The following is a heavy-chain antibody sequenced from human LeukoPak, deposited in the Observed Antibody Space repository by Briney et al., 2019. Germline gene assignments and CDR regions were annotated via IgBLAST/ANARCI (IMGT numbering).Heavy chain of an antibody. CDR2: ISDRGGST. V-gene: IGHV3-23*01. J-gene: IGHJ5*02. Sequence: PGGSLRLSCAASGFTFSTYAMSWVRQAPGKGLEWVSDISDRGGSTFYADSVKGRFTISRVNSKNTLYLQMNSLRAEDTAIYYCASRYYYDSSALSPWGQGTLVTVSS. CDR3: ASRYYYDSSALSP. D-gene: IGHD3-22*01. CDR1: GFTFSTYA.